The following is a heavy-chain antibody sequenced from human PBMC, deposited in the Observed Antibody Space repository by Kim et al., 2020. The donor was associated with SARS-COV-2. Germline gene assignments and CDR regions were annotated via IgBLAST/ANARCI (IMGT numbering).Heavy chain of an antibody. Sequence: DYAVSVKSRITTDPDTSENQSSLQLNSVTPDDTAVYYCARAPTGGWYFDLWGRGTLVTVSS. J-gene: IGHJ2*01. V-gene: IGHV6-1*01. CDR3: ARAPTGGWYFDL. D-gene: IGHD7-27*01.